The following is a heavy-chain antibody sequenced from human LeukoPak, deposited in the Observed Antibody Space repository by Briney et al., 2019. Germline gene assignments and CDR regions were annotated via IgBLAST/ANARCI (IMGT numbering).Heavy chain of an antibody. D-gene: IGHD2-2*01. Sequence: GSSVKVSCKASGGTFSSYAISWVRQAPGQGLEWMGGIIPIFGTANYAQKFQGRVTITADESTSTAYMELSSLRSEDTAVYYCARDKGTGYCSSTSCPLDPWGQGTLVTVSS. V-gene: IGHV1-69*01. CDR1: GGTFSSYA. CDR2: IIPIFGTA. CDR3: ARDKGTGYCSSTSCPLDP. J-gene: IGHJ5*02.